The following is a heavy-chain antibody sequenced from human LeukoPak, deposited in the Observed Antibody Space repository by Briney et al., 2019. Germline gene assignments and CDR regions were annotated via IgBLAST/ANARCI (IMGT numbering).Heavy chain of an antibody. J-gene: IGHJ4*02. CDR1: GFTVSSNC. D-gene: IGHD5-12*01. CDR3: ARVPDRYSGYAQVGY. Sequence: GGSLRLSCAASGFTVSSNCMSWVRQAPGKGLEWVSSISSSSSYIYYADSVKGRFTISRDNAKNSLYLQMNSLRAEDTAVYYCARVPDRYSGYAQVGYWGQGTLVTVSS. V-gene: IGHV3-21*01. CDR2: ISSSSSYI.